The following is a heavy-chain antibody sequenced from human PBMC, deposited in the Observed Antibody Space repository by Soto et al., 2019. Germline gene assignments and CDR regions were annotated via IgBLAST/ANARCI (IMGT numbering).Heavy chain of an antibody. D-gene: IGHD6-13*01. Sequence: QVQLQESGPGLVKPSQTLSLTCTVAGGSISSGGDYWSWIRQHQGKGLEWIGNIYYSGSTHYNPSGKVRVTLAVDAAKKQFTLKLSSVTGADTAMYYCARSQGIQQLIYYYGMDVWGQGTTVTVYS. CDR1: GGSISSGGDY. V-gene: IGHV4-31*03. J-gene: IGHJ6*02. CDR3: ARSQGIQQLIYYYGMDV. CDR2: IYYSGST.